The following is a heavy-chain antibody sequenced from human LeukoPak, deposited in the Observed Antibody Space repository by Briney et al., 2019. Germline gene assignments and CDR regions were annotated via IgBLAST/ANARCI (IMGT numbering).Heavy chain of an antibody. D-gene: IGHD3-22*01. CDR2: MNPNSGNT. J-gene: IGHJ4*02. CDR3: WANYYDSSGYPFDY. CDR1: GYTFTSYD. Sequence: ASVKVSCKASGYTFTSYDINWVRQATGQGLEWMGWMNPNSGNTGYAQKFQGRVTMTRNTSISTAYMELSSLRSEDTAVYYCWANYYDSSGYPFDYWGQGTLVTVSS. V-gene: IGHV1-8*01.